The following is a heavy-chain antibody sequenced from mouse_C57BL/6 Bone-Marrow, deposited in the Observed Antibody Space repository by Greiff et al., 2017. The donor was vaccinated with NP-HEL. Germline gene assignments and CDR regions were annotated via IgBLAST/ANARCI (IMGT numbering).Heavy chain of an antibody. CDR2: IDPEDGET. V-gene: IGHV14-2*01. Sequence: EVQLQQSGAELVKPGASVKLSCTASGFNIKDYYMHWVKQRPEQGLEWIGSIDPEDGETKYAPKFQGNATITADTSSNTAYLQLSSLTSEDTAVYYCAFYYYGSSPFDYWGQGTTLTVST. CDR1: GFNIKDYY. D-gene: IGHD1-1*01. J-gene: IGHJ2*01. CDR3: AFYYYGSSPFDY.